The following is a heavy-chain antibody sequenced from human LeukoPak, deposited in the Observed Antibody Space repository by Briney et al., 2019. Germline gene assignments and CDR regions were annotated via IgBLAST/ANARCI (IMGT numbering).Heavy chain of an antibody. J-gene: IGHJ4*02. CDR2: IIPIFGTA. CDR1: GGTFSSYA. Sequence: GASVKVSCKASGGTFSSYAISWVRQAPGQGLEWMGGIIPIFGTANYAQKFQGRVTITADESTSTAYMELSSLRSEDTAVYYCARGRAVGATSDWGYWGQGTLVTVSS. CDR3: ARGRAVGATSDWGY. D-gene: IGHD1-26*01. V-gene: IGHV1-69*13.